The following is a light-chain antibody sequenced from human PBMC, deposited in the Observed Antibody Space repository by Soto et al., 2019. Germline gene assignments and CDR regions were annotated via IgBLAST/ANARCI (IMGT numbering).Light chain of an antibody. CDR3: FSFTSTCTHV. V-gene: IGLV2-14*01. CDR1: SSDIGAYDY. CDR2: EVN. J-gene: IGLJ1*01. Sequence: QSALTQPASLSGSPGQSITISCTGTSSDIGAYDYVSWFQQHPGKAPKLMISEVNNRPSGVSNRFSGSKSGNTAYLTISGPQVEDEAEYFCFSFTSTCTHVFGTGTKVTVL.